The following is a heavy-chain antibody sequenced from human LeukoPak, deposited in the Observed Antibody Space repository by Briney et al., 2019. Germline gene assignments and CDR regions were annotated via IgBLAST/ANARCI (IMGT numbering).Heavy chain of an antibody. CDR1: GGSISSGSYY. Sequence: PSETLSLTCTVSGGSISSGSYYWSWIRQPAGKGLEWIGRIYTSRSTNYNPSLKSRVTISVDTSKNQFSLKLNSVTAADTALYYCARGSFYYGSGSPRGMDVWGKGTTVTISS. CDR3: ARGSFYYGSGSPRGMDV. D-gene: IGHD3-10*01. V-gene: IGHV4-61*02. J-gene: IGHJ6*04. CDR2: IYTSRST.